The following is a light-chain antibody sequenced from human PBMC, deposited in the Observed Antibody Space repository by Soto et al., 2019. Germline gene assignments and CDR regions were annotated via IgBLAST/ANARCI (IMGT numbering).Light chain of an antibody. Sequence: VGLTQSPGTVSLSTGEGATLSCRASQSVSNNYLAWYQQKPGQAPRLLIYGASNRATGIPDRFSGSGSGTDFTLTINSLEPEDFAVYFCHQRAGWPPTFGGGTKVDIK. CDR2: GAS. J-gene: IGKJ4*01. V-gene: IGKV3-20*01. CDR1: QSVSNNY. CDR3: HQRAGWPPT.